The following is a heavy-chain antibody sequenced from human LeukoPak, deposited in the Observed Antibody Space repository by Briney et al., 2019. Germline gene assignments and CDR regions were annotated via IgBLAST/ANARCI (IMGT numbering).Heavy chain of an antibody. CDR2: ISGNGGST. CDR3: ARDLARAGTTDPFVK. D-gene: IGHD1-7*01. V-gene: IGHV3-64*04. Sequence: GGSLRLSCSASGFIISNYAMHWVRQAPGKGLEYVSAISGNGGSTYYADSVKGRFTISRDNAKNSLYLQMNSLRAEDTAVYYCARDLARAGTTDPFVKWGQGTLVTVSS. CDR1: GFIISNYA. J-gene: IGHJ4*02.